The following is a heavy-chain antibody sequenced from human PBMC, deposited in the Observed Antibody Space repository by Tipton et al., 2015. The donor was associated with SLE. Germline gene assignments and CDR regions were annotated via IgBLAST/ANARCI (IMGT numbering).Heavy chain of an antibody. D-gene: IGHD3-3*02. J-gene: IGHJ5*02. Sequence: TLSLTCSVTGGSISSGYYWSWIRQPPGKGLEWIGEINHSGSTNYNPSLKSRVTISVDRSKNQFSLKLTSVTAADTAVYYCARGPPFMEWERNWFDPWGQGTQVTVSS. CDR2: INHSGST. CDR1: GGSISSGYY. CDR3: ARGPPFMEWERNWFDP. V-gene: IGHV4-4*02.